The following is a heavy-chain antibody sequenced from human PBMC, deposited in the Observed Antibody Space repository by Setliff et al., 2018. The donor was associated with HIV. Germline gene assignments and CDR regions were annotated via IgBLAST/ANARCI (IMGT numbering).Heavy chain of an antibody. CDR3: ARGGTYLYYFDY. D-gene: IGHD1-26*01. V-gene: IGHV3-43*01. CDR1: GFIFSSYW. J-gene: IGHJ4*02. Sequence: GGSLRLSCEASGFIFSSYWMSWVRQAPGKGLEWVSLISWDGGSLYYADSVKGRFTISRDNSKNSLYLQMNSLRTEDTALYYCARGGTYLYYFDYWGQGTLVTVSS. CDR2: ISWDGGSL.